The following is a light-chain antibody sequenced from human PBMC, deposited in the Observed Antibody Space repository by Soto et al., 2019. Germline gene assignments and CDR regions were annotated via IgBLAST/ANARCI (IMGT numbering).Light chain of an antibody. Sequence: SVLTQPAAVSGRPGQSIGIWCNRTSSEGVGYIYVSWSQQPPGKAPYLMIYGVSNRPSGVSNRFSVSKSGNTVSLTISGLQAEDEAHYSCTSCTRSSTPYSVVGTGTKV. J-gene: IGLJ1*01. CDR2: GVS. CDR1: SSEGVGYIY. CDR3: TSCTRSSTPYSV. V-gene: IGLV2-14*01.